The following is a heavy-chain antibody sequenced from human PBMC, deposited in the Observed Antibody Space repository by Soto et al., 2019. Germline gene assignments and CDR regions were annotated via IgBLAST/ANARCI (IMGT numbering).Heavy chain of an antibody. J-gene: IGHJ6*02. D-gene: IGHD5-18*01. CDR3: ARRRGYSYGYYYYGMDV. Sequence: SETLSLTCTVSGGSISSSSYYWGWIRHPPGKGLEWIGSFYYSGSTYYNPSLKSRVTISVDTSKNQFSLKLSSVTAADTAVYYCARRRGYSYGYYYYGMDVWGQGTTVT. V-gene: IGHV4-39*01. CDR2: FYYSGST. CDR1: GGSISSSSYY.